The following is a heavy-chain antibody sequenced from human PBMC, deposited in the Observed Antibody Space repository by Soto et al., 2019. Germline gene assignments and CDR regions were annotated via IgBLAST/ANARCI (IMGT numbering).Heavy chain of an antibody. CDR3: ARDGGYSYGQYYYYGMDV. Sequence: QVQLVQSGAEVKKPGSSVKVSCKASGGTFSSYTISWVRQAPGQGLEWMGRIIPILGIANYAQKFQGRVTITADKSTSTAYMELSSLRSEDTAVYYCARDGGYSYGQYYYYGMDVWGQGTTVTVSS. J-gene: IGHJ6*02. CDR2: IIPILGIA. V-gene: IGHV1-69*08. D-gene: IGHD5-18*01. CDR1: GGTFSSYT.